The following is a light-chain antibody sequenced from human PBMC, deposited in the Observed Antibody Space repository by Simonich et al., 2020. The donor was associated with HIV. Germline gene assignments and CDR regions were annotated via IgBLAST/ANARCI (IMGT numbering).Light chain of an antibody. V-gene: IGKV3-15*01. J-gene: IGKJ2*01. CDR2: DAS. CDR3: QQYNNWPLL. CDR1: QSVSSY. Sequence: EIVLTQSLATLSLSPGERATLSCRASQSVSSYLAWYQQKPGQAPRLLIYDASTRATGIPARFSGSGSGTEFTLTISSMQSEDFAIYYCQQYNNWPLLFGQGTKVEIK.